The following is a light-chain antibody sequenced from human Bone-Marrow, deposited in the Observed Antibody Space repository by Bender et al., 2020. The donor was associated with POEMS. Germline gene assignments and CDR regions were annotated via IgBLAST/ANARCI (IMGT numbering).Light chain of an antibody. J-gene: IGLJ2*01. Sequence: SYEVTQPPSVSVSPGQTASITCSGDDLGDKYVAWYQQKPGQSPVLVIYQDTKRPSGIPGGFSGSNSGNTATLTISGTQAMDEADYYCQAWDTYSVIFGGGTKLTVL. CDR1: DLGDKY. V-gene: IGLV3-1*01. CDR3: QAWDTYSVI. CDR2: QDT.